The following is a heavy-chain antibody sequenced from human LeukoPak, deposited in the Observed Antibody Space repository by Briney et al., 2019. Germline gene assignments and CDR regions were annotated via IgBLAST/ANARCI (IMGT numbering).Heavy chain of an antibody. CDR3: ARGPIVGATRVWFDP. CDR2: IYYSGST. J-gene: IGHJ5*02. V-gene: IGHV4-30-4*08. CDR1: GGSISSGDYY. D-gene: IGHD1-26*01. Sequence: PSQTLSLTCTVSGGSISSGDYYWSWIRQPPGKGLEWIGYIYYSGSTYYNPSLKGRVTISVDTSKNQFSLKLSSVTAADTAVYYCARGPIVGATRVWFDPWGQGTLVTVSS.